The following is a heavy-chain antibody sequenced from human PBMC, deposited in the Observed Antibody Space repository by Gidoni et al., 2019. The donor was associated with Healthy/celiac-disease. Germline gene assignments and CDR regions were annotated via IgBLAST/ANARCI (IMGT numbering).Heavy chain of an antibody. Sequence: QVQLVQSGAEVKKPGASVKVSCKASGYTFTSYGISWVRQAPGQGLEWMGWISAYNGNTNYAQKLQGRVTMTTDTSTSTAYMELRSLRSDDTALYYCARGKFPDYYDSSGYGAFDYWGQGTLVTVSS. V-gene: IGHV1-18*01. CDR3: ARGKFPDYYDSSGYGAFDY. D-gene: IGHD3-22*01. CDR1: GYTFTSYG. J-gene: IGHJ4*02. CDR2: ISAYNGNT.